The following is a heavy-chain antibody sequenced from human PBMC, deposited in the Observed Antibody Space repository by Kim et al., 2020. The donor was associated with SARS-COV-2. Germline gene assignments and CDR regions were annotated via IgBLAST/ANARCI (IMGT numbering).Heavy chain of an antibody. J-gene: IGHJ4*02. CDR3: ARGGAGYSSSWLDY. CDR1: GGSISSYY. CDR2: IYYSGST. V-gene: IGHV4-59*01. Sequence: SETLSLTCTVSGGSISSYYWSWIRQPPGKGLEWIGYIYYSGSTNYNPSLKSRVTISVDTSKNQFSLKLSSVTAADTALYYCARGGAGYSSSWLDYWGQGTLVTVSS. D-gene: IGHD6-13*01.